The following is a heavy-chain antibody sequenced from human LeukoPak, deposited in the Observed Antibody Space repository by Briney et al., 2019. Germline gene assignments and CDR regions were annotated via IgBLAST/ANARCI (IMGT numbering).Heavy chain of an antibody. CDR2: IWYDGSNK. D-gene: IGHD3-22*01. CDR1: GFTFSSYG. V-gene: IGHV3-33*01. J-gene: IGHJ4*02. Sequence: GGSLRLSCAASGFTFSSYGMHWVRQAPGKGLEWVAVIWYDGSNKYYADSVKGRFTISRDNSKNTLYLQMHSLRAEDTAVYYCARDRPNYYGSDGHYYRRDGDYWGRGTLVSVSS. CDR3: ARDRPNYYGSDGHYYRRDGDY.